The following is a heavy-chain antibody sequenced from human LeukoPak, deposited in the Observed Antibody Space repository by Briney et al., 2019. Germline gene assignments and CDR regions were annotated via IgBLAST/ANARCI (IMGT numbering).Heavy chain of an antibody. Sequence: SETLSLTCAASGGSISSNTWWTWVRQPPGKGLEWIGEIYHSGSTNYNPSLKSRVTISLDKSKNQFSLNLSSVTAADTAVYYCAGFRSGRINDYWGQGTLVTVSS. CDR2: IYHSGST. CDR1: GGSISSNTW. J-gene: IGHJ4*02. CDR3: AGFRSGRINDY. D-gene: IGHD3-10*01. V-gene: IGHV4-4*02.